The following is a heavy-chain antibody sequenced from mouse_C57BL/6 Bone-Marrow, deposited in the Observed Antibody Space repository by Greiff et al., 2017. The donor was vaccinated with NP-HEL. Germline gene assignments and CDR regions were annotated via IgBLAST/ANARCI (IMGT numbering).Heavy chain of an antibody. D-gene: IGHD1-1*01. J-gene: IGHJ3*01. CDR1: GFSLTSYG. V-gene: IGHV2-2*01. Sequence: QVQLKESGPGLVQPSQSLSITCTVSGFSLTSYGVHWVRQSPGKGLEWLGVIWSGGSTDYNAAFISRLSISKDNSKSQVFFKMNSLQADDTAIYYCASPLLLRYPAWFAYWGQGTLVTVSA. CDR2: IWSGGST. CDR3: ASPLLLRYPAWFAY.